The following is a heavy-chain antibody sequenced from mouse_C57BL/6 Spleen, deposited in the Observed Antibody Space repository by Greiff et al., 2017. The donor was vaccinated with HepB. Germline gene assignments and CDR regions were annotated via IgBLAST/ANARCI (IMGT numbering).Heavy chain of an antibody. Sequence: EVKLVESGEGLVKPGGSLKLSCAASGFTFSSYAMSWVRQTPEKRLEWVAYISSGGDYIYYADTVKGRFTISRDNARNTLYLQMSSLKSEDTAMYYCTRDNYGNPFNFDYWGQGTTLTVSS. D-gene: IGHD2-1*01. J-gene: IGHJ2*01. V-gene: IGHV5-9-1*02. CDR2: ISSGGDYI. CDR1: GFTFSSYA. CDR3: TRDNYGNPFNFDY.